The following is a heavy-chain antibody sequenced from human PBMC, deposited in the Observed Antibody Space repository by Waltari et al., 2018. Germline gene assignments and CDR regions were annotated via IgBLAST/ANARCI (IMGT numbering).Heavy chain of an antibody. D-gene: IGHD3-10*01. CDR3: ATKGSITMVQATDDAFDI. Sequence: QVQLVQSGAEVKKPGSSVKVSCKASGGTFSSYAISWVRQAPGHGLEWMGGIIPILGIANYAQKFQGRVTITADKSTSTAYMELSSLRSEDTAVYYCATKGSITMVQATDDAFDIWGQGTMVTVSS. V-gene: IGHV1-69*10. J-gene: IGHJ3*02. CDR1: GGTFSSYA. CDR2: IIPILGIA.